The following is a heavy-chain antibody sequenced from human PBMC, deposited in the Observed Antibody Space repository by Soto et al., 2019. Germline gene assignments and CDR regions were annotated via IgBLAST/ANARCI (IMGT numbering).Heavy chain of an antibody. J-gene: IGHJ4*02. V-gene: IGHV1-18*01. D-gene: IGHD3-22*01. CDR3: ARAHYYDSSGYYDY. CDR1: GYTFTSYG. CDR2: ISAYNGNT. Sequence: ASVKVSCKASGYTFTSYGISWVRQAPGQGLEWMGWISAYNGNTNYAQKLQGRVTMTTDTSTSTAYMELRSLRSDDTAVYYCARAHYYDSSGYYDYWGQGTLVTVSS.